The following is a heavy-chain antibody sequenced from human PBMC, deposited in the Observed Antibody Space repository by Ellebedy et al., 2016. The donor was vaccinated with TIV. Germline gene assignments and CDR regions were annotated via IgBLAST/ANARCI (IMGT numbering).Heavy chain of an antibody. V-gene: IGHV4-59*01. D-gene: IGHD3-22*01. Sequence: MPSETLSLTCVVSGGSINSCYWTWMRQPPGKGLEWIGYIYYSGSTNYNPSLKGRVTLSVDTSKNQFSLNLSSVTAADTAVYYCARFPDYYRSNDYAYWGQGTLVTVSS. CDR1: GGSINSCY. J-gene: IGHJ4*02. CDR3: ARFPDYYRSNDYAY. CDR2: IYYSGST.